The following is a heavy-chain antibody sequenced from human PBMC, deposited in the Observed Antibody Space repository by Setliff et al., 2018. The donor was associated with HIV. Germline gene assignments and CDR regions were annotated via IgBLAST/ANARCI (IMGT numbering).Heavy chain of an antibody. Sequence: PGGSLRLSCAVSGFTFSDYYMSWIRQAPGKGLEWVSYISSSGGTIYYADSVKGRFTISRDNAKNSLYLQMNSLRAEDTAVYYCTRDATRGGDFDFWGQGTLVTVSS. D-gene: IGHD1-26*01. CDR2: ISSSGGTI. CDR1: GFTFSDYY. CDR3: TRDATRGGDFDF. J-gene: IGHJ4*02. V-gene: IGHV3-11*04.